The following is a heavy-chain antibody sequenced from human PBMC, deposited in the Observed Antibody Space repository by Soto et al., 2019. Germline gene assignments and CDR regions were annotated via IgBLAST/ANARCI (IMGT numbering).Heavy chain of an antibody. Sequence: GGSLRLSCAASGLTFTRYSMNWVRQAPGKGLEWVSSISSTTNYIYYGDSMKGRFTISRDNAKNSLYLEMNSLRAEDTAVYYCARESEDLTSNFDYWGQGTLVSVSS. CDR3: ARESEDLTSNFDY. CDR1: GLTFTRYS. J-gene: IGHJ4*02. CDR2: ISSTTNYI. V-gene: IGHV3-21*06.